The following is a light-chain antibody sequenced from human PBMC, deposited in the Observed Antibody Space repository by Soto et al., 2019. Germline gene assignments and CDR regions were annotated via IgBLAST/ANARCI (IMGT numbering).Light chain of an antibody. Sequence: IRMTQSPSSLSASTGDRVTITCRASQGISSWLAWYQQKPGKAPKLLIYDASSLESGVPSRFSGSGSGTEFTLTITSLQPDDFATYYCQQYNSYPWTFGQGTKVDIK. CDR3: QQYNSYPWT. V-gene: IGKV1-5*01. CDR1: QGISSW. J-gene: IGKJ1*01. CDR2: DAS.